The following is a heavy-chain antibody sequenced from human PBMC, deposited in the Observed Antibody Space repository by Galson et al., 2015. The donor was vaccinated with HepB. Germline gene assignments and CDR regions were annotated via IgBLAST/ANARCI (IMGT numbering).Heavy chain of an antibody. Sequence: SLRLSCAASGFTFSSYAMHWVRQAPGKWLEWVAIISYDGSNKYYPDSVKGRFTISRDNSKNTLFLQMNSLRAEDTAVYYCARDRGFCSSTSCPVEYYFDYWGQGSLVTVSS. CDR1: GFTFSSYA. J-gene: IGHJ4*02. CDR3: ARDRGFCSSTSCPVEYYFDY. D-gene: IGHD2-2*01. V-gene: IGHV3-30-3*01. CDR2: ISYDGSNK.